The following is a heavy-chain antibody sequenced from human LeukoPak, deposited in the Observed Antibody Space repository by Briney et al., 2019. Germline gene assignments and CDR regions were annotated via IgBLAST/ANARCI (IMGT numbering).Heavy chain of an antibody. Sequence: GGSLRLSCAASRFTFSSYTMHWVRQAPGKGLEWVAIISYDGSSKYYADSVKGRFTLSRDNSKNMLYLQMNSLRADDTAVYYCARERPMSGFDPWGQGTLVTVSS. J-gene: IGHJ5*02. V-gene: IGHV3-30*04. CDR2: ISYDGSSK. CDR1: RFTFSSYT. CDR3: ARERPMSGFDP.